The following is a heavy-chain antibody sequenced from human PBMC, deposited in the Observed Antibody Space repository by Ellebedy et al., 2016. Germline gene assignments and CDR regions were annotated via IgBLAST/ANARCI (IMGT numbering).Heavy chain of an antibody. CDR2: IIPIFGTA. CDR1: GGTFSSYA. J-gene: IGHJ4*02. CDR3: ARRLGYSGYDFNY. D-gene: IGHD5-12*01. V-gene: IGHV1-69*06. Sequence: SVKVSCXASGGTFSSYAISWVRQAPGQGLEWMGGIIPIFGTANYAQKFQGRVTITADKSTSTAYMELSSLRSEDTAVYYCARRLGYSGYDFNYWGQGTLVTVSS.